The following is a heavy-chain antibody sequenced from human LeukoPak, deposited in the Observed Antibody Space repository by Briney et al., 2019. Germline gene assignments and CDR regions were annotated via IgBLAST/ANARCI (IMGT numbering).Heavy chain of an antibody. CDR2: IKQDGSEK. D-gene: IGHD1-26*01. CDR3: ARKGSGNYYVDY. J-gene: IGHJ4*02. Sequence: GGSLRLSCVASGFTFSSYWMSWVRQAPGKGLEWVANIKQDGSEKYYVDSVKGRFTISRDNAKNTLYLQMNSLRAEDTAVYYCARKGSGNYYVDYWGQGTLVTVSS. CDR1: GFTFSSYW. V-gene: IGHV3-7*01.